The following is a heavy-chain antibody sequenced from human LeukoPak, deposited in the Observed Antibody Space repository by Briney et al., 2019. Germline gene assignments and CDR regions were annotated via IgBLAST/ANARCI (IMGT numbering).Heavy chain of an antibody. CDR3: ARRIAAAAAPYYFDY. D-gene: IGHD6-13*01. CDR1: GFIFSSYW. Sequence: TGGSLRLSCAASGFIFSSYWMSWVRQAPGKGLLWVSRINSDGSSTSYADSVKGRFTISRDNAKNTLYLQMNSLRAEDTAVYYCARRIAAAAAPYYFDYWGQGTLVTVSS. V-gene: IGHV3-74*01. CDR2: INSDGSST. J-gene: IGHJ4*02.